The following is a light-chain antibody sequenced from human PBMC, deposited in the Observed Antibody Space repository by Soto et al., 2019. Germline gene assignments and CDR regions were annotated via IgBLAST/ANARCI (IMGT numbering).Light chain of an antibody. V-gene: IGKV1-39*01. CDR1: QSISSY. Sequence: DIQMTQSPSSLSASVGARVTITCRASQSISSYLNWYQQKPGKAPKLLIYAASSLQSGVPSRFSGSRSGTEFTLTISSLQPEDFATYYCQQSYSTPRFTFGPGTKVDIK. CDR2: AAS. J-gene: IGKJ3*01. CDR3: QQSYSTPRFT.